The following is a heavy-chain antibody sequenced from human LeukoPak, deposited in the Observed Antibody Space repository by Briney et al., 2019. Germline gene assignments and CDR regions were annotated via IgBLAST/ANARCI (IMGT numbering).Heavy chain of an antibody. CDR3: ARDKGPAAISYYYYYYMDV. D-gene: IGHD2-2*01. CDR2: INPNSGGT. CDR1: GYTFTGYY. Sequence: ASVKVSCKASGYTFTGYYMHWVRQAPGQGLEWMGWINPNSGGTNYAQKFQGRVTMTRDTSISTAYMELSRLRSDDTAVYYCARDKGPAAISYYYYYYMDVWGKGTTVTVSS. J-gene: IGHJ6*03. V-gene: IGHV1-2*02.